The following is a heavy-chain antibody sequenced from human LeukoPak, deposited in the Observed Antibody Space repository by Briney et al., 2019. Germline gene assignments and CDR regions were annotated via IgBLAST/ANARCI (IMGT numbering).Heavy chain of an antibody. J-gene: IGHJ4*02. CDR2: LYYSGRT. Sequence: SETLSLTCTDPGGSLSSYYWSWIPEPLGKGLERIGHLYYSGRTNYTPYLTSRATLSLDTSKNHFSMKLSSVTAADTAVYYCARVHYDILTGYPNFDYWGQGTLVTVSS. V-gene: IGHV4-59*01. CDR3: ARVHYDILTGYPNFDY. CDR1: GGSLSSYY. D-gene: IGHD3-9*01.